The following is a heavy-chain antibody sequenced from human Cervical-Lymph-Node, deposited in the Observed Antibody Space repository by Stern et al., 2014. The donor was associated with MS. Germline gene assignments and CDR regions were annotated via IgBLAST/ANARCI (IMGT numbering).Heavy chain of an antibody. V-gene: IGHV3-23*04. Sequence: EMQLVESGGGLVQPGGSLGLSCAASGFTFSSYAMSWVRQAPGKGLEWVPAISGSGGSTYYADSVKGRFTISRDNSKNTLYLQMNSLRAEDTAVYYCAIRNQQWLVPKLDYWGQGTLVTVSS. CDR3: AIRNQQWLVPKLDY. CDR1: GFTFSSYA. D-gene: IGHD6-19*01. CDR2: ISGSGGST. J-gene: IGHJ4*02.